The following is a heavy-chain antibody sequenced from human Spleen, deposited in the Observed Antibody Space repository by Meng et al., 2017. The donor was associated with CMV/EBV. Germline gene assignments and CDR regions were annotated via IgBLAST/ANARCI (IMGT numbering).Heavy chain of an antibody. J-gene: IGHJ3*02. V-gene: IGHV3-23*01. CDR1: GFTFSSYS. Sequence: GESLKISCAASGFTFSSYSMTWVRQAPGEGLEWVSTVSGSGDSTYYADSVKGRFTFSRDNSKNTLYLQINSLRAEDTALYYCAKMRSSNWDDAFDIWGQGTMVTVSS. CDR2: VSGSGDST. D-gene: IGHD6-13*01. CDR3: AKMRSSNWDDAFDI.